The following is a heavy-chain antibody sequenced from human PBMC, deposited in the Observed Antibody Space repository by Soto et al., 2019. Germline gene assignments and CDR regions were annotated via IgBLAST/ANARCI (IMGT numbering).Heavy chain of an antibody. CDR1: GFTFDDYA. CDR2: IGGSGGST. Sequence: GGSLRLSCAASGFTFDDYAMHWVRQAPGKGLEWVSAIGGSGGSTYYADSVKGRFTISRDNSKNTLYLQMNSLRAEDTAVYYCAKDPIAVPAGWGQGTLVTVSS. CDR3: AKDPIAVPAG. V-gene: IGHV3-23*01. J-gene: IGHJ4*02. D-gene: IGHD6-19*01.